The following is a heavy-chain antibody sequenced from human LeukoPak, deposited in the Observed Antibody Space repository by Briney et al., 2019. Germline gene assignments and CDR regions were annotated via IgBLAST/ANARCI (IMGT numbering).Heavy chain of an antibody. D-gene: IGHD3-3*01. CDR2: IYYSGST. V-gene: IGHV4-59*11. J-gene: IGHJ4*02. CDR3: ARVGRSGYTFDY. CDR1: GGSISSHY. Sequence: SETLSLTCTVSGGSISSHYWSWIRQPPGKGLEWIGYIYYSGSTNYNPSHKSRVTISVDTSKNQFSLKLSSVTAADTAVYYCARVGRSGYTFDYWGQGTLVTVSS.